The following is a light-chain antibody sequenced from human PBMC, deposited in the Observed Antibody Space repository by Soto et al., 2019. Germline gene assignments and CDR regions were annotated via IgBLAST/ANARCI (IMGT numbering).Light chain of an antibody. CDR1: QNIASH. J-gene: IGKJ2*01. CDR2: TAS. CDR3: QQSYTTPYT. V-gene: IGKV1-39*01. Sequence: DIAMTQSPSSLSASVGDRVTITCRASQNIASHLNWYQQKPGRAPNLLIYTASGLQSGVPSRFSGSGSGTHFTLTINSLQPEDFAVYFCQQSYTTPYTFGQGTKLEIK.